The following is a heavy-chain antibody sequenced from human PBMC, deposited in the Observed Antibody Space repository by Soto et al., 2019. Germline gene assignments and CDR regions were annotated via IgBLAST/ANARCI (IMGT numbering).Heavy chain of an antibody. CDR3: ARDRGWFYFDY. CDR1: GGAINSGDYY. J-gene: IGHJ4*02. D-gene: IGHD3-10*01. CDR2: IYYSGST. V-gene: IGHV4-30-4*01. Sequence: PSETLSLTCIVSGGAINSGDYYWSWIRQPPGKGLEWIGYIYYSGSTYYNPSLKSRLTISVDTSKNQFPMKLSSVTAADTAVYYCARDRGWFYFDYWGQGTLVTVSS.